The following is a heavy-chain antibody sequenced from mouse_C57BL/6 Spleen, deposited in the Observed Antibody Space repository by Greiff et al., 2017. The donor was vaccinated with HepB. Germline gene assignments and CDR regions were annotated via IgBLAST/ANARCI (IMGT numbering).Heavy chain of an antibody. Sequence: QVQLQQPGAELVKPGASVKLSCKASGYTFTSYWMQWVKQRPGQGLAWIGEIDPSDSYTNYNQKFKGKATLTVDTSSSTAYMQLSSLTSEDSAVYYCAREDYWGQGTSVTVSS. CDR1: GYTFTSYW. J-gene: IGHJ4*01. CDR2: IDPSDSYT. V-gene: IGHV1-50*01. CDR3: AREDY.